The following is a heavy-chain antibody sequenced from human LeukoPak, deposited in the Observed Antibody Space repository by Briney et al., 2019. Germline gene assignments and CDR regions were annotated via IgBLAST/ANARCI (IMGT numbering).Heavy chain of an antibody. Sequence: GGSLRLSCAASGYNFSTYNVNWVRQAPGKGLDWVSYISSSSRTRYYADSVKGRFTISRDNAKDSLYLQMNSLRAEDTAVYYCVRESIGFDYWGQGTLVTVSS. CDR3: VRESIGFDY. V-gene: IGHV3-48*04. J-gene: IGHJ4*02. CDR1: GYNFSTYN. CDR2: ISSSSRTR. D-gene: IGHD2-15*01.